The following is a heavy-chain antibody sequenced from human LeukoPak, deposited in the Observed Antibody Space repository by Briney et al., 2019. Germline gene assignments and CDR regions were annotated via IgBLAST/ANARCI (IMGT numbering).Heavy chain of an antibody. D-gene: IGHD5-18*01. CDR2: TYYMSKWYS. CDR3: ARDPRSYGPDY. V-gene: IGHV6-1*01. J-gene: IGHJ4*02. Sequence: SQTLSLTSAISGDSFSSNSAAWNWLRQSPARGLEWLGRTYYMSKWYSDYALSVKSRITISPDTSKNQFSLHLNSVTPEDTAVYYCARDPRSYGPDYWGQGILVTVSS. CDR1: GDSFSSNSAA.